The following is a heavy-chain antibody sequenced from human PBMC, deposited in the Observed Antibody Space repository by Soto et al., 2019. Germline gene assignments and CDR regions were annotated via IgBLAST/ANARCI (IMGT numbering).Heavy chain of an antibody. CDR1: GGTFSSYA. CDR2: IIPIFGTA. CDR3: ASQGLLGYGGTYYYYGMDV. J-gene: IGHJ6*02. D-gene: IGHD4-17*01. Sequence: ASVKVSCKASGGTFSSYAISWVRQAPGQGLEWMGGIIPIFGTANYAQKFQGRVTITADESTSTAYMELSSLRSEDTAVYYCASQGLLGYGGTYYYYGMDVWGQGTTVTVSS. V-gene: IGHV1-69*13.